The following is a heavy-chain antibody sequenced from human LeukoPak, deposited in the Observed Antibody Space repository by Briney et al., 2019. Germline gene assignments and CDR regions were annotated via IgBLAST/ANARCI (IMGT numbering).Heavy chain of an antibody. CDR3: ARGRVWFGELLNNWFDP. CDR1: GYTFTSYD. D-gene: IGHD3-10*01. V-gene: IGHV1-8*01. Sequence: GASVKVSCKASGYTFTSYDINRVRQATGQGLEWMGWMNPNSGNTGYAQKFQGRVTMTRNTSISTAYMELSSLRSEDTAVYYCARGRVWFGELLNNWFDPWGQGTLVTVSS. CDR2: MNPNSGNT. J-gene: IGHJ5*02.